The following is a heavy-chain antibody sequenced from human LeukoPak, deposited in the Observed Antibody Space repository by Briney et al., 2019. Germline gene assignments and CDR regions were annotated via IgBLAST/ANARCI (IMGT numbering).Heavy chain of an antibody. CDR3: ARGPGDFWSGYYYAFDI. D-gene: IGHD3-3*01. V-gene: IGHV4-34*01. J-gene: IGHJ3*02. CDR2: INYSGST. CDR1: GGSFSGYY. Sequence: SETLSLTCAVYGGSFSGYYWSWIRQPPGKGLEWIGEINYSGSTNYNPSLKSRVTISVDTSKNQFSLKLSSVTAADTAVYYCARGPGDFWSGYYYAFDIWGQGTMVTVSS.